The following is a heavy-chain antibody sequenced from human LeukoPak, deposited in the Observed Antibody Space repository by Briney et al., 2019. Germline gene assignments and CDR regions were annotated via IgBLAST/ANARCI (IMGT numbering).Heavy chain of an antibody. CDR3: ARDRAFDI. Sequence: NPSETLSLTCAVYGGSFSGYYWSWIRQPPGKGLEWIGYIYYSGSTYYNPSLKSRVTISVDTSKNQFSLKLSSVTAADTAVYYCARDRAFDIWGQGTMVTVSS. CDR2: IYYSGST. CDR1: GGSFSGYY. J-gene: IGHJ3*02. V-gene: IGHV4-30-4*08.